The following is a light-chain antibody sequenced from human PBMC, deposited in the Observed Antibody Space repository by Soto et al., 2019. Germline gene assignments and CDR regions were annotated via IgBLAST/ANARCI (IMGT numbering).Light chain of an antibody. Sequence: QSCLSQPASVSRSPGHSITISCTGTSSDVGGYNYVSWYQQHPGKAPKLMIYEVSNRPSGVSNRFSGSKSGNTASLTISGLQAEDDADYNCSSYTSSSNPHVFGTGTKVTVL. J-gene: IGLJ1*01. V-gene: IGLV2-14*01. CDR3: SSYTSSSNPHV. CDR2: EVS. CDR1: SSDVGGYNY.